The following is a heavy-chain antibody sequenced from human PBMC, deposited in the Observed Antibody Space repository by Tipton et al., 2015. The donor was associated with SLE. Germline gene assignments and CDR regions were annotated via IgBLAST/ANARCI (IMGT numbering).Heavy chain of an antibody. CDR2: ISSNGAST. CDR1: GFTLTDYA. D-gene: IGHD6-6*01. Sequence: SLRLSCAVSGFTLTDYAMHWVRQAPGKGLEYVSAISSNGASTYYADSLKGRFTISRDVSKNTLSLQMGSLRAEDMAVYFRAREAYSRSSGDYFDYWGQGTLVTVSS. CDR3: AREAYSRSSGDYFDY. J-gene: IGHJ4*02. V-gene: IGHV3-64*02.